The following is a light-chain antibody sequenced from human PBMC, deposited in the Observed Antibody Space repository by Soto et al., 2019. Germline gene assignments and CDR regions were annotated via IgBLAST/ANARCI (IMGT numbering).Light chain of an antibody. J-gene: IGKJ1*01. CDR1: QSIGSW. CDR2: KAS. Sequence: GDRVTITCRASQSIGSWLAWYQQKPGKAPNLLIYKASSLESGDPSRFSGSGSGTEFTVTISSLQPEDFATYYCQQFNSYPWTFGQGTKVEIK. V-gene: IGKV1-5*03. CDR3: QQFNSYPWT.